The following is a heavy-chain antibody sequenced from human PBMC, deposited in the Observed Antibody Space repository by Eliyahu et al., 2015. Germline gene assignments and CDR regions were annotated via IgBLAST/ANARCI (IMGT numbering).Heavy chain of an antibody. D-gene: IGHD3-22*01. CDR3: TRDYYDSSGYYFGDY. J-gene: IGHJ4*02. Sequence: EVQLVESGGGLVQPGRSLRLSCTASGFTFGDYAMSWVRQAPGKGXEWVGFIRSKAYGGTTEYAASVKGRFTISRDDSKSIAYLQMNSLKTEDTAVYYCTRDYYDSSGYYFGDYWGQGTLVTVSS. V-gene: IGHV3-49*04. CDR2: IRSKAYGGTT. CDR1: GFTFGDYA.